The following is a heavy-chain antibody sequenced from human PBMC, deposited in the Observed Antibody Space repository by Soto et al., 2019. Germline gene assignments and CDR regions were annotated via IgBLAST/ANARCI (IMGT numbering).Heavy chain of an antibody. CDR3: EAEMTFGKLSVV. D-gene: IGHD3-16*02. CDR1: GDTDTNYV. Sequence: QVQLVQSGAEVKKPGSSVKVSCKASGDTDTNYVISWVRQAPGQGLEWMGGIFPKFGTTYSAQKLQDRLTITADESTSTVYVQLSSLRLDGTAVYYCEAEMTFGKLSVVWGQGTTVTVSS. V-gene: IGHV1-69*01. J-gene: IGHJ6*02. CDR2: IFPKFGTT.